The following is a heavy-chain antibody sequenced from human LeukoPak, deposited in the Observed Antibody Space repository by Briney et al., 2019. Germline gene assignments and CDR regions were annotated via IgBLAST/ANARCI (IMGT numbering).Heavy chain of an antibody. V-gene: IGHV4-39*02. Sequence: SETLSLTCTVSGGSISSSYYYWGWIRQSPGKGLEWIGSIYYSGSTYYNPSLKSRVTISVDTSKNQFSLKLRSVTAADTAVYYCARDNWNYGSSMDVWGQGTTVTVSS. CDR2: IYYSGST. CDR1: GGSISSSYYY. CDR3: ARDNWNYGSSMDV. D-gene: IGHD1-7*01. J-gene: IGHJ6*02.